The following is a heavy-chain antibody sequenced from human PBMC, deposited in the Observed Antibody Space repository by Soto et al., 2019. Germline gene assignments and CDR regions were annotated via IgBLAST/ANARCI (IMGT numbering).Heavy chain of an antibody. V-gene: IGHV3-11*01. Sequence: GGSLRLSCAASGFTFRDYHMSWIRQAPGKGLEWISYIGGSGSTISYADSVKGRFTISRDNDKNSLYLQMNSLRVEDTAVYYCARDWAYYYGSGSYYTAHWGQGTLVTVSS. D-gene: IGHD3-10*01. CDR3: ARDWAYYYGSGSYYTAH. CDR2: IGGSGSTI. CDR1: GFTFRDYH. J-gene: IGHJ4*02.